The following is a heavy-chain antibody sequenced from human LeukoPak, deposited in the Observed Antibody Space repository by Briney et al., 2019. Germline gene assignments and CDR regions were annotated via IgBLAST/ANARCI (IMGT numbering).Heavy chain of an antibody. CDR3: ARRLPRVITIFENWFDP. CDR1: GGSISSGGYY. D-gene: IGHD3-3*01. V-gene: IGHV4-30-2*03. Sequence: SETLSLTCTVSGGSISSGGYYWSWIRQPPGKGLEWIGYIYYSGSTYYNPSLKSRVTISVDTSKNQFSLKLSSVTAADTAVYYCARRLPRVITIFENWFDPWGQGTLVTVSS. J-gene: IGHJ5*02. CDR2: IYYSGST.